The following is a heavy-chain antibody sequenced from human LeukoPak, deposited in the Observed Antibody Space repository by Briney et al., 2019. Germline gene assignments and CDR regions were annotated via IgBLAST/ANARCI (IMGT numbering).Heavy chain of an antibody. CDR3: ASPLPAAMPTDYYGMDV. D-gene: IGHD2-2*01. CDR2: IIPIFGTA. V-gene: IGHV1-69*13. Sequence: ASVKVSCKASGGTFSSYAISWVRQAPGQGLEWMGGIIPIFGTANYAQKFQGRVTITADESTSTAYMELSSLRSEDTAVYYCASPLPAAMPTDYYGMDVWGQGTTVTVSS. J-gene: IGHJ6*02. CDR1: GGTFSSYA.